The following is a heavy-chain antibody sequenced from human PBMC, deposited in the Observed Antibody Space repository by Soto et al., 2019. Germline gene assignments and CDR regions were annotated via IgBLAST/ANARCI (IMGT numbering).Heavy chain of an antibody. J-gene: IGHJ6*03. CDR1: GGSISSSSYY. V-gene: IGHV4-39*01. D-gene: IGHD2-2*01. Sequence: SETLSLTCTVSGGSISSSSYYWGWIRQPPGKGLEWIGSIYYSGSTYYNPSLKSRVTISEDTSKNQFSLKLSSVTAADTAVYYCAILYCSSTSCYYYYYYYMDVWGKGTTVTVSS. CDR3: AILYCSSTSCYYYYYYYMDV. CDR2: IYYSGST.